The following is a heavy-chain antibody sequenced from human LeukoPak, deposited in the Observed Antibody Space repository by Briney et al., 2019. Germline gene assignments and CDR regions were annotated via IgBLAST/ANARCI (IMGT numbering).Heavy chain of an antibody. Sequence: GGSLRLSCVASGLAFSSYSMHWVRQAPGKRLEWVGVISYDVSDEYYTDSVKGRFTISRDNSKNTVYLQMNSLRADDTAVYYCARDFTPEWFDIHWGQGTLVTVS. CDR1: GLAFSSYS. D-gene: IGHD3-3*01. CDR2: ISYDVSDE. CDR3: ARDFTPEWFDIH. V-gene: IGHV3-30*04. J-gene: IGHJ4*02.